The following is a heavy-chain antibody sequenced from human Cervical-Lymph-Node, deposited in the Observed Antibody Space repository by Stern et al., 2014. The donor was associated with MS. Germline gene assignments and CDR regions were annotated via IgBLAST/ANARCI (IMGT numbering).Heavy chain of an antibody. CDR3: ARMGIREVLDY. D-gene: IGHD3-10*01. CDR1: GFSLSTSGMC. CDR2: VDWDDDK. Sequence: QVPLRESGPALVKPTQTLTLTCTFSGFSLSTSGMCVSWIRQPPGKALVVLALVDWDDDKYYSTTLKTRLTISKDTSKNQVVLTMTNMDPVDTATYYCARMGIREVLDYWGQGTLVTVSS. V-gene: IGHV2-70*01. J-gene: IGHJ4*02.